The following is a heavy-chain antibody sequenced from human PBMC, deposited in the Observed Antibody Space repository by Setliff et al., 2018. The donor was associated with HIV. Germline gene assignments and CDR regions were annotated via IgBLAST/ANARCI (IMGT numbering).Heavy chain of an antibody. CDR3: AGVRADYNFGSMDV. V-gene: IGHV4-61*08. CDR2: IYYSGST. D-gene: IGHD3-10*01. Sequence: SETLSLTCTVSGGSISSGGYYWSWIRQHPGKGLEWIGYIYYSGSTNYNPSLKSRVTISVDTSKNQFSLKLSSVTAADTAVYYCAGVRADYNFGSMDVWGKGTTVTVSS. J-gene: IGHJ6*04. CDR1: GGSISSGGYY.